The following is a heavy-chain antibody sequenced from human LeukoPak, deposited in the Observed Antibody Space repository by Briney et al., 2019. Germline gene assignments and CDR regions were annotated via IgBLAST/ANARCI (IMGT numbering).Heavy chain of an antibody. CDR3: ARSLGGFDI. J-gene: IGHJ3*02. D-gene: IGHD3-3*01. CDR1: GFTFSSYA. V-gene: IGHV3-21*06. Sequence: GGSLRLSCAASGFTFSSYAMNWVRQAPGKGLEWVSSISSSNTYIYYADSVKARFTISRDNAKNSLYLQMNSLRAEDTAVYYCARSLGGFDIWGQGTRVTVSS. CDR2: ISSSNTYI.